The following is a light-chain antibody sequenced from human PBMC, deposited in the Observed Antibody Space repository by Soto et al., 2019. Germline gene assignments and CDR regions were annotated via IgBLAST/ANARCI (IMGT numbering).Light chain of an antibody. V-gene: IGKV1-5*03. Sequence: DIQMTQSPSTLSASVGDRVTITCRASQSISTYLAWYQQKPGKAPKLLIYRASIFESGVPSWFSGSVSGTELTLTSTSLRPFHCATYHCYHYNLYFPWTCGQRT. CDR1: QSISTY. J-gene: IGKJ1*01. CDR2: RAS. CDR3: YHYNLYFPWT.